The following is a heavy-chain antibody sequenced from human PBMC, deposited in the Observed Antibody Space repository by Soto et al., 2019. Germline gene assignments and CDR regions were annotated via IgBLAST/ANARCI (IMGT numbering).Heavy chain of an antibody. CDR1: SFLFWNSC. CDR2: ISYDGGSK. V-gene: IGHV3-30*18. J-gene: IGHJ6*02. CDR3: AKDWHWENLYYGMNV. Sequence: GGSLTVSCATSSFLFWNSCMQWVRQVPGKGLEWVAVISYDGGSKYYADSVKGRFTISRDNSENTLYLQMSSLRGDDTAVYYCAKDWHWENLYYGMNVWGQGT. D-gene: IGHD1-26*01.